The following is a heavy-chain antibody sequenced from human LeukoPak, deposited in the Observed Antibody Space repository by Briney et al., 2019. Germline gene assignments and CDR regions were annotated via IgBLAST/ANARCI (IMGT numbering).Heavy chain of an antibody. CDR2: ISWNSGSI. Sequence: GGSPRLSCAASGFTLDDYAMHWVRQAPGKGLGWVSGISWNSGSIGYADSVKGRFTISRDNAKNSLYLQMNSLRAEDTALYYCAKDEGAVAGPIDYWGQGTLVTVSS. V-gene: IGHV3-9*01. D-gene: IGHD6-19*01. J-gene: IGHJ4*02. CDR1: GFTLDDYA. CDR3: AKDEGAVAGPIDY.